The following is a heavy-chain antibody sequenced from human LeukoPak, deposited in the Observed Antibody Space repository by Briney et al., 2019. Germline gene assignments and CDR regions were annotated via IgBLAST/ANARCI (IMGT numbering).Heavy chain of an antibody. V-gene: IGHV4-61*02. D-gene: IGHD6-13*01. CDR3: ASVGIAAAGTVGFDY. Sequence: SETLSLTCTVSGGSISSSSYYWSWIRQPAGKGLEWIGRIYTSGSTNYNPSLKSRVTISVDTSKNQFSLKLSSVTAADTAVYYCASVGIAAAGTVGFDYWGQGTLVTVSS. CDR2: IYTSGST. J-gene: IGHJ4*02. CDR1: GGSISSSSYY.